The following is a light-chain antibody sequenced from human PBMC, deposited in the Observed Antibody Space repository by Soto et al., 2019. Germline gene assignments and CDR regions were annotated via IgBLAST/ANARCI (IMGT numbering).Light chain of an antibody. V-gene: IGKV1-5*03. Sequence: DIQMTQSPSTLSASVGDRVTITCRASQSISHWLAWYQQKPGKAPKVLMYKASDLESGVTSRFSGSGSGTEFTLTISSLQPDDFATYYCQQYNSYPYTFGQGTKLEIK. CDR1: QSISHW. CDR2: KAS. CDR3: QQYNSYPYT. J-gene: IGKJ2*01.